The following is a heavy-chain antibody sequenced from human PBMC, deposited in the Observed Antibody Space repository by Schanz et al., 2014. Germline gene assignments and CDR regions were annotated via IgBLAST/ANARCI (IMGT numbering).Heavy chain of an antibody. CDR1: GGTFSSFG. D-gene: IGHD3-10*01. V-gene: IGHV1-69*09. Sequence: QVQLVQSGAEVKKPGSSVKVSCKASGGTFSSFGISWVRQAPGQGLEWMGRIIPILGIANYAQKFQGRVTMTIDPYTSTAYMELRSLRSDDTAVFYCARDPSFSMVRGVIIDSYYYGMDVWGQGTTGTVSS. CDR3: ARDPSFSMVRGVIIDSYYYGMDV. J-gene: IGHJ6*02. CDR2: IIPILGIA.